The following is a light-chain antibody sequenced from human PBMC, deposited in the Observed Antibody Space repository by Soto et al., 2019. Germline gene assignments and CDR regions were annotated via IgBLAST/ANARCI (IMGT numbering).Light chain of an antibody. CDR3: QQYNSYWT. V-gene: IGKV1-5*01. Sequence: DIQMTQSPSTLSASVGDRVTITCRASQTIDSWLAWYQQRPGKPPNLLIYDASSLESGVPSRFSGSGSGTEFTLTISSLQPDDFATYYCQQYNSYWTFGQGTKVDIK. J-gene: IGKJ1*01. CDR1: QTIDSW. CDR2: DAS.